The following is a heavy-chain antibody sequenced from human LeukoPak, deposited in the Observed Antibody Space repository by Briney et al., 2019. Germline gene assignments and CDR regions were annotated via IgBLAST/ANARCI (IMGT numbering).Heavy chain of an antibody. J-gene: IGHJ4*02. CDR2: ISSNGGST. Sequence: GGSLRLSCAASGFTFSSYAMHWVRQAPGKGLEYVSAISSNGGSTYYANSVKGRFTISRDNSKNTLYLQMGSLRAEDMAVYYCARWYYYDSSGYLDYWGQGILVTVSS. CDR3: ARWYYYDSSGYLDY. V-gene: IGHV3-64*01. D-gene: IGHD3-22*01. CDR1: GFTFSSYA.